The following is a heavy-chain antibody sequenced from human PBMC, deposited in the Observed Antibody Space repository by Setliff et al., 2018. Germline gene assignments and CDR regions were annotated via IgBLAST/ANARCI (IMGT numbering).Heavy chain of an antibody. CDR1: GSTFGDFA. CDR3: VRDLHWGFDY. D-gene: IGHD7-27*01. CDR2: IRNDGATT. Sequence: GSLRLSCAASGSTFGDFAMNWVRQAPGKGLEWLSNIRNDGATTSYADSVKGRFTISRDNVKNSLFLQMNSLRAEDTAVYYCVRDLHWGFDYWGLGALVTVSS. J-gene: IGHJ4*02. V-gene: IGHV3-48*01.